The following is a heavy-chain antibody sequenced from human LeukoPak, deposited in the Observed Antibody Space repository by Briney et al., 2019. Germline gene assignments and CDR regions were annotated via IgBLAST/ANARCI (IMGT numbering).Heavy chain of an antibody. V-gene: IGHV3-7*05. Sequence: PGGSLRLSCAASGFTFNNAWMSWVRQAPGRGLEWVANIKQDGSEKYYVDSVKGRFTISRDNAKNSLYLQMHSLRAEDTAVYYCARDGGYNPGRDAFDIWGQGTMVTVSS. D-gene: IGHD5-18*01. CDR2: IKQDGSEK. CDR1: GFTFNNAW. CDR3: ARDGGYNPGRDAFDI. J-gene: IGHJ3*02.